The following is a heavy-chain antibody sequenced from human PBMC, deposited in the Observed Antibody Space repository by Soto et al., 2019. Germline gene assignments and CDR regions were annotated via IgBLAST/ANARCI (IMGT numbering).Heavy chain of an antibody. CDR3: ARDSKWSLDL. V-gene: IGHV3-48*01. CDR2: IGSSGSDT. CDR1: GFTFSRYN. Sequence: GGSLRLSWAASGFTFSRYNMHWGRQAPGKGLEWISYIGSSGSDTYYADSLKGRFTISRDNSKNSLYLQVTSLRAEDPAVYSCARDSKWSLDLWGRGPLVTAS. J-gene: IGHJ2*01.